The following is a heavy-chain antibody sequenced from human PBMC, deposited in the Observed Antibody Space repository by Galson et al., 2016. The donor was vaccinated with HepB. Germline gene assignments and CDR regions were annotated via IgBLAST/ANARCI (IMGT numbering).Heavy chain of an antibody. V-gene: IGHV1-2*04. Sequence: SVKVSCKASGYTFIDYYIHWVRQAPGQGLQWMGWINPNSGGTNFAQKFQGSVTMTRDTSIRTVYMELRRLRSDDTAVYYCAREAGSTWPHFDYWGQGALVTVSS. D-gene: IGHD2-2*01. J-gene: IGHJ4*02. CDR2: INPNSGGT. CDR1: GYTFIDYY. CDR3: AREAGSTWPHFDY.